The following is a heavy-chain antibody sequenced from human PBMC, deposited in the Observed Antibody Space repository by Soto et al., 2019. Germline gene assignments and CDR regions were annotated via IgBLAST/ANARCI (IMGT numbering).Heavy chain of an antibody. V-gene: IGHV4-31*03. CDR1: GGSISSGGYY. CDR3: AREQRIAAAGTIPH. J-gene: IGHJ4*02. Sequence: SETLSLTCTVSGGSISSGGYYCSWIRQHPGKGLEWIGYIYYSGSTYYNPSLKSRVTISVDTSKNQFSLKLSSVTAADTAVYYCAREQRIAAAGTIPHWGQGTLVTVSS. CDR2: IYYSGST. D-gene: IGHD6-13*01.